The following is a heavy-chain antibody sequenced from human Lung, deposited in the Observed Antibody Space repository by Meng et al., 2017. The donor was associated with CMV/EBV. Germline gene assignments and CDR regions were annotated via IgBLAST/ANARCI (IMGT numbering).Heavy chain of an antibody. V-gene: IGHV1-18*01. Sequence: ASXXVSXKASGYTFTSYDIPWVRQAPGKGLEWMGWISTYNDNTNYAQKLQGRVTVTTDTSTSTAYMELRSLTSDDTAVYYCARYCSRTTSSNYYNAMDVSGQGXTVTVSS. CDR2: ISTYNDNT. CDR1: GYTFTSYD. J-gene: IGHJ6*02. D-gene: IGHD2-2*01. CDR3: ARYCSRTTSSNYYNAMDV.